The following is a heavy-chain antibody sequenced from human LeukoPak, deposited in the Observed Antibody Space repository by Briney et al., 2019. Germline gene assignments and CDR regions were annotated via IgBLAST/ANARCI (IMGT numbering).Heavy chain of an antibody. CDR2: MNPNSGNT. Sequence: ASVKVSCKASGYTFTSYDINWVRQATGQGLEWMGWMNPNSGNTGYAQKFQGRVTMTRNTSISTAYMELSSLRSEDAAVYYCARSLLWFGELLSENNWFDPWGQGTLVTVSS. CDR1: GYTFTSYD. CDR3: ARSLLWFGELLSENNWFDP. D-gene: IGHD3-10*01. V-gene: IGHV1-8*01. J-gene: IGHJ5*02.